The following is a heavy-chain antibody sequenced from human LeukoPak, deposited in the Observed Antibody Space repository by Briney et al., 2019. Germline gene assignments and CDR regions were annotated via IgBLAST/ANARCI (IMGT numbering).Heavy chain of an antibody. Sequence: ASVKVSCKASGYTFTGYYMHWVRQAPGQGLEWMGCINPNSGGTNYAQKFQGRVTMTRDTSISTAYMELSRLRSDDTAVYYCARDLGIVVVPAANWFDPWGQGTLVTVSS. V-gene: IGHV1-2*02. CDR1: GYTFTGYY. D-gene: IGHD2-2*01. J-gene: IGHJ5*02. CDR2: INPNSGGT. CDR3: ARDLGIVVVPAANWFDP.